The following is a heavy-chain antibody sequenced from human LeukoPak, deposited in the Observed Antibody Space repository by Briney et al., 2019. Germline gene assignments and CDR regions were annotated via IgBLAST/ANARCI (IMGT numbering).Heavy chain of an antibody. CDR1: GYTFTIYG. CDR2: INRNSGGR. Sequence: GASVKVSFKGSGYTFTIYGISWVRQGPGQGLEWMGWINRNSGGRKYAQTFQGRVTMTRDTSISTAYMELSRLRSDDTAVYYCARDETSSPTIAAAGTRDYYYYMDVWGKGTTVTVSS. J-gene: IGHJ6*03. V-gene: IGHV1-2*02. CDR3: ARDETSSPTIAAAGTRDYYYYMDV. D-gene: IGHD6-13*01.